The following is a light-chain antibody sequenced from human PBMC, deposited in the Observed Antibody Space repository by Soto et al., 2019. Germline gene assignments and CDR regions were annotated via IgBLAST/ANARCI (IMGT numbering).Light chain of an antibody. Sequence: EIVLTQSPATLSLSPGERATLSCRASQSVSRYLAWYQQKPGQAPRLLIYDASNRATGIPARFSGSGSGTEFTLTISSLEPEDFAVYYCQQRSNWPPLTFGGGTKVGIK. CDR3: QQRSNWPPLT. CDR2: DAS. CDR1: QSVSRY. V-gene: IGKV3-11*01. J-gene: IGKJ4*01.